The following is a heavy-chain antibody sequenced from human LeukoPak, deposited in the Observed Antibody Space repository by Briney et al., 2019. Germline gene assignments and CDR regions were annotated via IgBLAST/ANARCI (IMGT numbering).Heavy chain of an antibody. D-gene: IGHD6-19*01. CDR2: ISYDGSNK. J-gene: IGHJ4*02. V-gene: IGHV3-30-3*01. CDR1: GFTFSSYA. CDR3: ARDRKQWLVDAREVGFDY. Sequence: GRSLRLSCAASGFTFSSYAMHWVRQAPGKGLERVAVISYDGSNKYYADSVKGRFTISRDNSKNTLYLQMNSLRAEDTAVYYCARDRKQWLVDAREVGFDYWGQGTLVTVSS.